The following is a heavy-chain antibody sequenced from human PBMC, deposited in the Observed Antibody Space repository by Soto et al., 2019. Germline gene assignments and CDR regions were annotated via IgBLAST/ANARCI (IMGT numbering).Heavy chain of an antibody. CDR1: GFSHSTSGVG. CDR3: VHKVLREAAFDY. CDR2: IYWDDDK. D-gene: IGHD3-10*01. Sequence: QITLTESGPTLLKPTQTLTLTCTFSGFSHSTSGVGVGWIRQPPGKALEWLALIYWDDDKLYSPSLKSSLSITKDTSKNQVVLTMTNMDPVDTATYYCVHKVLREAAFDYWGQGTLVTVSS. J-gene: IGHJ4*02. V-gene: IGHV2-5*02.